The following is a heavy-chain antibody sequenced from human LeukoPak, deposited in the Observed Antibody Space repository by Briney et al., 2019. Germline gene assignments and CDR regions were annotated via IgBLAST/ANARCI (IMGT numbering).Heavy chain of an antibody. J-gene: IGHJ4*02. Sequence: GGSLRLSCAASGFTFSSYGMHWVRQAPGKGLEWVAVISYDGSNKYYADSVKGRFTISRDNSKNTLYLQMNSLRAEDTAVYYCAKDHEDILTGYYTPDYWDQGTLVTVSS. CDR1: GFTFSSYG. CDR3: AKDHEDILTGYYTPDY. V-gene: IGHV3-30*18. CDR2: ISYDGSNK. D-gene: IGHD3-9*01.